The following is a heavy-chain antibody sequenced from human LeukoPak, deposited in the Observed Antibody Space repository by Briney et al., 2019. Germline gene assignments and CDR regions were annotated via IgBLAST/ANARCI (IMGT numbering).Heavy chain of an antibody. CDR1: GYSISSGYY. V-gene: IGHV4-38-2*02. J-gene: IGHJ6*03. Sequence: SETLSLTCTVSGYSISSGYYWGWIRQPPGKGLEWIGSIYHSGNTYYNPSLKSRVTISVNTSKNQFSLKLSSVTAADTAVYYCARGGYYYGSGSYFSYYYMDVWGKGTTVTISS. D-gene: IGHD3-10*01. CDR2: IYHSGNT. CDR3: ARGGYYYGSGSYFSYYYMDV.